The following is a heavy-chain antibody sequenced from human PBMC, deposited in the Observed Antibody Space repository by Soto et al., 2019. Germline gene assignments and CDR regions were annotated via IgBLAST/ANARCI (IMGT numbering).Heavy chain of an antibody. D-gene: IGHD3-16*02. CDR3: ARGRFNYDYVWGSYRGAFDY. V-gene: IGHV4-34*01. Sequence: QVQLQQWGAGLLKPSETLSLTCAVYGGSFSGYYWSWIRQPPGKGLEWMGEINHSGSTNYNPPLKSRVTISVDTSKNQFSLKLSSVTAADTAVYYCARGRFNYDYVWGSYRGAFDYWGQGTLVTVSS. CDR1: GGSFSGYY. CDR2: INHSGST. J-gene: IGHJ4*02.